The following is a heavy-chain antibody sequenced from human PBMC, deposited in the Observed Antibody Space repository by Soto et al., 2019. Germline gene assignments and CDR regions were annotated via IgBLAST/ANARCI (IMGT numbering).Heavy chain of an antibody. CDR3: ARDRVATIPDTDLYYYYYGMDV. V-gene: IGHV4-61*01. CDR1: GGSVSSGSYY. D-gene: IGHD5-12*01. CDR2: IYYSGST. J-gene: IGHJ6*02. Sequence: SETLSLTCTVSGGSVSSGSYYWSWIRQPPGKGLEWIGYIYYSGSTNYNPSLKSRVTISVDTSKNQFSLKLSSVTAADTAVYYCARDRVATIPDTDLYYYYYGMDVWGQGTTVTVSS.